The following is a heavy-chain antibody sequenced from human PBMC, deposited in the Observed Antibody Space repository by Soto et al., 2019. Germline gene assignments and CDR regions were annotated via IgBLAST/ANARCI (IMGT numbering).Heavy chain of an antibody. CDR3: AKDLSSGWPPGRFDP. J-gene: IGHJ5*02. CDR2: ISYDGSNK. D-gene: IGHD6-19*01. Sequence: GGSLRLSCAASGFTFSSYGMHWVRQAPGKGLEWVAVISYDGSNKYYADSVKGRFTISRDNSKNTLYLQMNSLRAEDTAVYYCAKDLSSGWPPGRFDPWGQGTLVTVSS. CDR1: GFTFSSYG. V-gene: IGHV3-30*18.